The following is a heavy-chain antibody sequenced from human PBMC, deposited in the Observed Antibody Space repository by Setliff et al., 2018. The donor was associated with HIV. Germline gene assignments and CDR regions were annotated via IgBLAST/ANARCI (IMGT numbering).Heavy chain of an antibody. J-gene: IGHJ3*02. Sequence: TGGSLRLSCAAAGFTYSSYAMTWVRQAPGKGLEWVSGISWNSGSIGYADSVKGRFTISRDNAKNSLYLQMDSLRDDDTAVYYCARDPGWGALDIWGQGTMVTVSS. CDR1: GFTYSSYA. CDR2: ISWNSGSI. CDR3: ARDPGWGALDI. V-gene: IGHV3-9*01. D-gene: IGHD1-26*01.